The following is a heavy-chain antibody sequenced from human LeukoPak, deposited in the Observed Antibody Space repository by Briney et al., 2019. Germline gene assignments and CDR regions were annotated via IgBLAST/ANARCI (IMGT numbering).Heavy chain of an antibody. V-gene: IGHV3-7*01. Sequence: GGSLRLSCAASGFTFRSYFMSWVRQAPGKGLEWVANINQGGNGKYYVDSVKGRFTISRDNAKNSLYLQMNSLRAEDTAVYYCARVFARNYDFWSGPPFYFDHWGQGTLVTVSS. CDR3: ARVFARNYDFWSGPPFYFDH. D-gene: IGHD3-3*01. J-gene: IGHJ4*02. CDR1: GFTFRSYF. CDR2: INQGGNGK.